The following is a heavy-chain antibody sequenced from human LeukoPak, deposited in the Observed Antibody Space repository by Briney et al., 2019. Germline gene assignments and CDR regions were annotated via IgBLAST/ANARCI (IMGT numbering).Heavy chain of an antibody. J-gene: IGHJ5*02. Sequence: SETLSLTCTVSGGSISSGGYYWSWIRQPPGKGLEWNGYIYHSGSTYYNPSLKSRVTISVDRSKNQFSLKLSSVTAADTAVYYCARTPFYCSSTSCYLMGFDPWGQGTLVTVSS. CDR2: IYHSGST. CDR1: GGSISSGGYY. V-gene: IGHV4-30-2*01. CDR3: ARTPFYCSSTSCYLMGFDP. D-gene: IGHD2-2*01.